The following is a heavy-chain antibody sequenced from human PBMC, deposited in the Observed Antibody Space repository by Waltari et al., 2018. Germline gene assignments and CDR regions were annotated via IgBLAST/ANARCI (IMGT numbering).Heavy chain of an antibody. Sequence: EVQLVQSGAEVKKPGATVKISCKTSGYTFTDVYIHWVQQAPGKGLEWMGRMDPEDGETIYAEKFQDRVTRTADTSTDTAYMELSSLRAEDTAVYYCVTDKGVVIAFQHWGQGTVVTVSS. J-gene: IGHJ1*01. CDR3: VTDKGVVIAFQH. V-gene: IGHV1-69-2*01. D-gene: IGHD2-21*01. CDR2: MDPEDGET. CDR1: GYTFTDVY.